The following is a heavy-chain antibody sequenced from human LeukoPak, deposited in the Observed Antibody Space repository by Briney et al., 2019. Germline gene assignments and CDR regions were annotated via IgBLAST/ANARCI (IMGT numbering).Heavy chain of an antibody. Sequence: GGSLRLSCAASGFTFSSYGMHWVRQAPGKGLEWVAVIWYDGSNKYYADSVKGRFTISRDNSKNTLYLQMNSLRAEDTAVYFRARGGGLDVWGQGATVTVPS. D-gene: IGHD3-16*01. CDR3: ARGGGLDV. J-gene: IGHJ6*02. CDR1: GFTFSSYG. V-gene: IGHV3-33*01. CDR2: IWYDGSNK.